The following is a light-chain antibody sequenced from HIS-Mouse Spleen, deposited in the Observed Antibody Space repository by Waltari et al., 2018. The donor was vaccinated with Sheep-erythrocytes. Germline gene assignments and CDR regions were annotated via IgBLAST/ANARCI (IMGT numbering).Light chain of an antibody. CDR3: QQYGSSPLT. CDR2: GAS. V-gene: IGKV3-20*01. J-gene: IGKJ4*01. Sequence: EIVLTQSPGTLSLSPGERATLSCRASQSVSSSYLACYQQKPGQAPRLLIYGASSRATGIPDRFSGSGSGTDFTLTISRLGPEDFAVYYCQQYGSSPLTFGGGTK. CDR1: QSVSSSY.